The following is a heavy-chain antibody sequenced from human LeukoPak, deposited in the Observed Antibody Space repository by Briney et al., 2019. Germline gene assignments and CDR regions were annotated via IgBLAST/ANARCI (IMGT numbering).Heavy chain of an antibody. D-gene: IGHD3-10*01. CDR3: AKDQAVRYYFDY. J-gene: IGHJ4*02. Sequence: GGSLRLSCAASGFTVSSNYMSWVRQAPGKGLEWVSAISGSGGSTYYADSVKGRFTISRDNSKNTLYLQMNSLRAEDTAVYYCAKDQAVRYYFDYWGQGTLVTVSS. V-gene: IGHV3-23*01. CDR1: GFTVSSNY. CDR2: ISGSGGST.